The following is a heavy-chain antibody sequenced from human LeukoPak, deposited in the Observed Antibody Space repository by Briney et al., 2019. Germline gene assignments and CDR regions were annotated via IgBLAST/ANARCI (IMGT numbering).Heavy chain of an antibody. Sequence: GASVKVSCKASGYTFTSYYMHWVRQAPGQGLEWMGWINPNSGDTNYAQKFQGRVTMTRDTSISTAYMDLSSLRSDDTAMYYCARMWSTTTSGWNWFDPWGQGTLVTVSS. D-gene: IGHD1-1*01. J-gene: IGHJ5*02. CDR1: GYTFTSYY. CDR3: ARMWSTTTSGWNWFDP. CDR2: INPNSGDT. V-gene: IGHV1-2*02.